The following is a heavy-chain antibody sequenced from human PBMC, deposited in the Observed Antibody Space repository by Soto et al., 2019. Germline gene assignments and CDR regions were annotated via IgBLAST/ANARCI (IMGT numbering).Heavy chain of an antibody. Sequence: PGGSLRLSCTASGFTFGDYAMSWFRQAPGKGLEWVGFIRSKAYGGTTEYAASVKGRFTISRDDSKSIAYLQMNSLKTEDTAVYYCTRFGKRHYYDSSGYYPYYFDYWGQGTLVTVS. V-gene: IGHV3-49*03. CDR1: GFTFGDYA. CDR2: IRSKAYGGTT. J-gene: IGHJ4*02. CDR3: TRFGKRHYYDSSGYYPYYFDY. D-gene: IGHD3-22*01.